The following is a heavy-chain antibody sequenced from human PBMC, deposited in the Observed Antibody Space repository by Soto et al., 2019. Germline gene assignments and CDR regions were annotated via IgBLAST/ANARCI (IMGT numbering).Heavy chain of an antibody. V-gene: IGHV1-69*13. J-gene: IGHJ6*01. CDR2: IVPIFGTA. CDR1: GGTFSSYP. Sequence: ASVKVSCKSSGGTFSSYPINWVRQAPGQGLEWMGGIVPIFGTADYAQKFQGRVTITAEESTTTAFMELGSLRSEDTAVYYCARVSDYDHRHHCSRVGCKTSYYYGLDVW. D-gene: IGHD3-16*01. CDR3: ARVSDYDHRHHCSRVGCKTSYYYGLDV.